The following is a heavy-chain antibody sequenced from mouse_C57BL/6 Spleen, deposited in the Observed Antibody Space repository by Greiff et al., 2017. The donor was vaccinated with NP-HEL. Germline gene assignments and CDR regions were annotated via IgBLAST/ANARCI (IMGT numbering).Heavy chain of an antibody. CDR1: GFSLTSYG. Sequence: VQLQQSGPGLVQPSQSLSITCTVSGFSLTSYGVHWVRQSPGKGLEWLGVIWRGGSTDYNAAFMSRLSITKDNSKSQVFFKMNSLQADDTAIYYCAKNKYYGSSYYFDYWGQGTTLTVSS. V-gene: IGHV2-5*01. J-gene: IGHJ2*01. CDR2: IWRGGST. CDR3: AKNKYYGSSYYFDY. D-gene: IGHD1-1*01.